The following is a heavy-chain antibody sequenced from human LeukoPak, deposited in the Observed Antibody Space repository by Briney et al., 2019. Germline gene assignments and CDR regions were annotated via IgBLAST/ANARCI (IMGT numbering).Heavy chain of an antibody. Sequence: SETLSLTCTVSGGSISSYYWSWIRQPPGKGLEWIGYIYCSGSTNYNPSLKSRVTTSVDSSRNQFSLKLSSVTAADTAVYYCARHTLVGARNAFDIWGQGTMVTVSS. D-gene: IGHD1-26*01. V-gene: IGHV4-59*08. J-gene: IGHJ3*02. CDR1: GGSISSYY. CDR3: ARHTLVGARNAFDI. CDR2: IYCSGST.